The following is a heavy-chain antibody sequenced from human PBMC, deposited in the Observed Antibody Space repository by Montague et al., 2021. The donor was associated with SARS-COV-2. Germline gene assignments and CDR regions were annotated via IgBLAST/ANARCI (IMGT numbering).Heavy chain of an antibody. CDR1: GYTFTDYY. D-gene: IGHD4-17*01. J-gene: IGHJ6*02. CDR2: INPKNGVT. CDR3: TRGRATVTTVYYYYGMDV. Sequence: SVKVSCKASGYTFTDYYMHWVRQAPGQGLEWMGWINPKNGVTNYPQKFRGWVTMTRDTSIGTAYMELSRLRSDDTAVYYCTRGRATVTTVYYYYGMDVWGQGTTVTVSS. V-gene: IGHV1-2*04.